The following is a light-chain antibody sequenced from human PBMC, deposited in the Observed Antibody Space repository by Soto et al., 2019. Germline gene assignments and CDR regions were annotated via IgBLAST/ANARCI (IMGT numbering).Light chain of an antibody. V-gene: IGKV1-5*01. CDR1: QSISSW. CDR2: DAS. CDR3: QQYNSYLT. Sequence: DIQMTQSPSTLSASVGDRFTITCRASQSISSWLAWYQQKPGKAPKLLIYDASSLESGVPPRFSGSGSGTEFTLTISSLQPDDFATYYCQQYNSYLTFGQGTKVDIK. J-gene: IGKJ1*01.